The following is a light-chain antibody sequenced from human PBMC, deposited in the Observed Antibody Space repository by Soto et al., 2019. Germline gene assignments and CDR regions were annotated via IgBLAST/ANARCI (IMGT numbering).Light chain of an antibody. V-gene: IGKV1D-12*01. CDR2: DAS. J-gene: IGKJ4*01. CDR1: QDIRTS. Sequence: DLQMTQSPSSVSVSVGDRVTITCRASQDIRTSLGWYQQKPGKAPELLISDASSLHSGVPSRFSGSGSGTYFTLTITSLQPEDLAAYYCQQTHSFPLTFGGGTKVELK. CDR3: QQTHSFPLT.